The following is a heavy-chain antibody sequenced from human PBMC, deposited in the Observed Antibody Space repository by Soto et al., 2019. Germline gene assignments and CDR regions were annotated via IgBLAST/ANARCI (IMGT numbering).Heavy chain of an antibody. V-gene: IGHV3-30-3*01. J-gene: IGHJ4*02. CDR2: ISYDGNNK. D-gene: IGHD2-15*01. CDR3: ARVRGPSPYYFDY. CDR1: GFTFSSYA. Sequence: GGSLRLSCAASGFTFSSYAMHWVRQAPGKGLEWVAVISYDGNNKYYADSVKGRFTISRDNSKNTLYLQMNSLRAEDTAVYYCARVRGPSPYYFDYWGQGTLVTVSS.